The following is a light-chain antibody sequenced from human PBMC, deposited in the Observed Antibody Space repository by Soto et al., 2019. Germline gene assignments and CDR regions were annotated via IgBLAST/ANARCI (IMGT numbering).Light chain of an antibody. Sequence: EIVFTQSPATISSFPGDRVTLSFRASQYINTRLAWYQHRPGQSPRLLIYQTSLRAAGIPARFSASGSGTDFTLTISRLEPEDFALYHCQQYGSSPWTFGQGTNVAIK. CDR2: QTS. CDR1: QYINTR. J-gene: IGKJ1*01. CDR3: QQYGSSPWT. V-gene: IGKV3-20*01.